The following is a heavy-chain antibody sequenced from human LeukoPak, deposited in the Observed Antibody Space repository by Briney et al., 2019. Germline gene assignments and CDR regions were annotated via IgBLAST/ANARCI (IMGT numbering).Heavy chain of an antibody. D-gene: IGHD6-13*01. CDR2: ISSSGSTI. Sequence: PGGSLRLSCAASGFTFSSYEMNWVRQAPGKGLEWVSYISSSGSTIYYADSVKGRFTISRDNAKNSLYLQMNSLRAEDTAVYYCASLPTYRSSWYRNFYYYMDVWGKGTTVTVSS. CDR3: ASLPTYRSSWYRNFYYYMDV. V-gene: IGHV3-48*03. J-gene: IGHJ6*03. CDR1: GFTFSSYE.